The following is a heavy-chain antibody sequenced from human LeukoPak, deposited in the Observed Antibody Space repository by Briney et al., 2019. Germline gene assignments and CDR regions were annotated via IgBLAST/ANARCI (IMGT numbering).Heavy chain of an antibody. J-gene: IGHJ4*02. V-gene: IGHV3-7*01. CDR3: ARDLNWETY. Sequence: ETLSLTCAVYGGSFSGYYWSWIRQPPGKGLEWVANIKTDGSQIYYVDSVKGRFTISRDNAKNSLYLQMNSLRAEDTAVYYCARDLNWETYWGQGTLVSVSS. D-gene: IGHD7-27*01. CDR1: GGSFSGYY. CDR2: IKTDGSQI.